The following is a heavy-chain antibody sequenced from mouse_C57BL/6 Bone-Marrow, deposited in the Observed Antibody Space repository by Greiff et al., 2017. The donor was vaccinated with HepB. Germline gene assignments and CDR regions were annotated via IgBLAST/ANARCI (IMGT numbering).Heavy chain of an antibody. D-gene: IGHD4-1*01. CDR1: GYTFTSYW. V-gene: IGHV1-64*01. Sequence: QVQLQQPGAELVKPGASVKLSCKASGYTFTSYWMHWVKQRPGQGLEWIGMIHPNSGSTNYHEKFKSKATLTVDKSSSTAYMQLSSLTSEDSAVYYCASEGTGTPFDYWGQGTTLTVSS. CDR2: IHPNSGST. J-gene: IGHJ2*01. CDR3: ASEGTGTPFDY.